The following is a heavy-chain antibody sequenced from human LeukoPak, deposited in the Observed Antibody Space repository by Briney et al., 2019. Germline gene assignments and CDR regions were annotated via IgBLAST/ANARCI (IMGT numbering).Heavy chain of an antibody. CDR2: INQNGGEK. CDR3: AKAGYSGGWFSWFDP. D-gene: IGHD6-19*01. V-gene: IGHV3-7*05. J-gene: IGHJ5*02. CDR1: GFTFSSYW. Sequence: GGSLRLSCAASGFTFSSYWMSWVRQAPGKGLEWVANINQNGGEKYYVDSVKGRFTISRDNAKNSLYLQMNSLRAEDTAVYYCAKAGYSGGWFSWFDPWGQGTLVTVSS.